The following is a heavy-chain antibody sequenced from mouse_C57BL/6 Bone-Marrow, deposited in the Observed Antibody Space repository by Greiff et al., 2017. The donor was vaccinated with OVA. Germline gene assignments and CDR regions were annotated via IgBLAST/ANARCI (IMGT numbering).Heavy chain of an antibody. J-gene: IGHJ2*01. Sequence: EVQLQQSGPGLVKPSQSLSLTCSVTGYSITSGYYWTWIRQFPGNKLEWMGYISYDGSNNYNPSLKNRISITRDTSKNQFFLKLNSVTTEDTATYYCAREGPGVVRGDWGQGTTLTVSS. D-gene: IGHD1-1*01. V-gene: IGHV3-6*01. CDR3: AREGPGVVRGD. CDR2: ISYDGSN. CDR1: GYSITSGYY.